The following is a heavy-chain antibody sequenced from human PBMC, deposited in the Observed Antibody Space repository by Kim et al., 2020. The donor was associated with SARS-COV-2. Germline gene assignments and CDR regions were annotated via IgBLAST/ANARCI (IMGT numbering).Heavy chain of an antibody. D-gene: IGHD5-12*01. V-gene: IGHV1-69*13. CDR3: ARLGQGLDGYNSS. CDR2: IIPIFGTA. J-gene: IGHJ4*02. CDR1: GGTFSSYA. Sequence: SVKVSCKASGGTFSSYAISWVRQAPGQGLEWMGGIIPIFGTANYAQKFQGRVTLTADESTSTAYMELSSLRSEDTAVYYCARLGQGLDGYNSSWGQGTLVTVSS.